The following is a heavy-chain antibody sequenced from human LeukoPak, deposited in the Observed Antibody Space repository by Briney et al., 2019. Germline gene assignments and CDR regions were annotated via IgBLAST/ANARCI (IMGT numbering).Heavy chain of an antibody. D-gene: IGHD6-6*01. V-gene: IGHV1-8*01. CDR1: GYTFTSYD. J-gene: IGHJ4*02. Sequence: GASVKVSCKASGYTFTSYDINWVRQATGQGLEWMGWMNSNSGNTGYAQKFQGRVTMTRNTSISTAYMELSSLRSEDTAVYYCARIEYSSPRSSGGYWGQGTLVTVSS. CDR3: ARIEYSSPRSSGGY. CDR2: MNSNSGNT.